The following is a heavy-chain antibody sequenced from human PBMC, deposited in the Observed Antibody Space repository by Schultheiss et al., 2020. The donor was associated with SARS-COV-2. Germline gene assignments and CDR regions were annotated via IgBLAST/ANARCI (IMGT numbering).Heavy chain of an antibody. J-gene: IGHJ5*02. CDR2: IYYSGST. CDR1: GGSISSYY. D-gene: IGHD3-3*01. Sequence: SETLSLTCTVSGGSISSYYWSWIRQPPGKGLEWIGYIYYSGSTNYNPSLKSRVTISVDTSKNQFSLKLSSATAADTAVYYCARGEYDFWSGYSAWFDPWGQGTLVTVSS. CDR3: ARGEYDFWSGYSAWFDP. V-gene: IGHV4-59*08.